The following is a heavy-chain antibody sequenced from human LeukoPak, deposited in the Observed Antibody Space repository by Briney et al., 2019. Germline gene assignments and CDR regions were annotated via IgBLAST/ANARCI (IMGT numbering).Heavy chain of an antibody. CDR1: GGSFSTYY. CDR3: ARGPTISETGYFDY. CDR2: INHRGDT. D-gene: IGHD1-1*01. Sequence: SETLSLICAVYGGSFSTYYWSWIRQSPGKGLEWIAEINHRGDTNYNPSVKSRVSISVDTSKNQFSLKVSSLTAADTAVYYCARGPTISETGYFDYWGQGTLVTVSS. V-gene: IGHV4-34*01. J-gene: IGHJ4*03.